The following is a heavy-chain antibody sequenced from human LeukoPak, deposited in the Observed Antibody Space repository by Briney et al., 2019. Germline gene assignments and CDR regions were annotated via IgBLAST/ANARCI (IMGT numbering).Heavy chain of an antibody. CDR2: INGGGNTT. CDR1: GFAFSSFA. CDR3: TKELHVAVAVADYYYFYMDV. J-gene: IGHJ6*03. V-gene: IGHV3-23*01. Sequence: GGALRLSCAASGFAFSSFAMGWVRQTPGKGLEWLSTINGGGNTTFYADSVKGRFTISRDNSKNTLYLHMDGLRPDDTAIYYCTKELHVAVAVADYYYFYMDVWGRGTAVSVSS. D-gene: IGHD6-19*01.